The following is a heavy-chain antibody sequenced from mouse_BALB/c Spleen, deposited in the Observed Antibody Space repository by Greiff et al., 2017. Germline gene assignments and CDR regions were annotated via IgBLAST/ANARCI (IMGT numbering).Heavy chain of an antibody. Sequence: EVQGVESGGGLVKPGGSLKLSCAASGFTFSSYTMSWVRQTPEKRLEWVATISSGGSYTYYPDSVKGRFTISRDNAKNTLYLQMSSLKSEDTAMYYCTRVFITTVVEGYYFDYWGQGTTLTVSS. D-gene: IGHD1-1*01. CDR3: TRVFITTVVEGYYFDY. CDR1: GFTFSSYT. J-gene: IGHJ2*01. CDR2: ISSGGSYT. V-gene: IGHV5-6-4*01.